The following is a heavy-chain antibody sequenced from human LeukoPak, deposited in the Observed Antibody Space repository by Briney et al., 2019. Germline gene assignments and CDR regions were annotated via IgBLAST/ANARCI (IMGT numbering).Heavy chain of an antibody. D-gene: IGHD4-17*01. J-gene: IGHJ4*02. Sequence: GGSLTLSCAASGFTFSSYAMSWVRQAPGRGLEWVSAISGSGGSTYYADSVKGRFTISRDNSKNTLYLQRNSLRAEDTAVYYCAKSTVTTLIDYWGQGTLVTVSS. CDR2: ISGSGGST. V-gene: IGHV3-23*01. CDR3: AKSTVTTLIDY. CDR1: GFTFSSYA.